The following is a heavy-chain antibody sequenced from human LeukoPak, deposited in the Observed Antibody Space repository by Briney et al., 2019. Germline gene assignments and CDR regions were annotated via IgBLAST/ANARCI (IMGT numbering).Heavy chain of an antibody. D-gene: IGHD3-9*01. CDR3: ASNLLRYFDWSRY. V-gene: IGHV5-51*01. CDR1: GYTFATYW. Sequence: GESLKISCKASGYTFATYWICWVRQMPGKRLEWMGIIYPGDSEIRYSPSFQGQVTISADKSISTAYLQWSSLKASDTAMYYCASNLLRYFDWSRYWGQGTLVTVSS. CDR2: IYPGDSEI. J-gene: IGHJ4*02.